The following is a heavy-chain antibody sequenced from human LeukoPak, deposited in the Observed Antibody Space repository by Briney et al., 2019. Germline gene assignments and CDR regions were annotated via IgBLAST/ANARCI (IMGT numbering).Heavy chain of an antibody. D-gene: IGHD6-6*01. CDR2: IYYSGST. J-gene: IGHJ6*03. V-gene: IGHV4-39*01. Sequence: SETLSLTCTVSGGSISSSSYHWGWIRRPPGKGLEWIGTIYYSGSTYYNPSLKSRVTISVDTSKNHFSLKLSSVTAADTAVYYCALAARVHYMDVWGKGTTVTVSS. CDR1: GGSISSSSYH. CDR3: ALAARVHYMDV.